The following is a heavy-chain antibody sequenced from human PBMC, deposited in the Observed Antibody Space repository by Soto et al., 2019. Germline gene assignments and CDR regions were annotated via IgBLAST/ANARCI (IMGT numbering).Heavy chain of an antibody. CDR1: GFTFSSYA. J-gene: IGHJ4*02. CDR3: AKAPRIAAAGHYFDY. V-gene: IGHV3-23*01. Sequence: GGSLRLSCAASGFTFSSYAMNWVRQAPGKGLEWVSAISSSGGSTYYADSVKGRFTISRDNSKNTLYLQINSLRAEDTAVYYCAKAPRIAAAGHYFDYWGQGTLVTVSS. CDR2: ISSSGGST. D-gene: IGHD6-13*01.